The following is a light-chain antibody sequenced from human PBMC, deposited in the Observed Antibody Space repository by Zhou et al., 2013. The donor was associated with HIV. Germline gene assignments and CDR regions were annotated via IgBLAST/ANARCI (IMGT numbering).Light chain of an antibody. J-gene: IGKJ1*01. V-gene: IGKV3-20*01. Sequence: EVVLTQSPGSLSLSPGERATLSCRASQTISNSYLNWYQQRPGQPPRLLIFGASNRATGIPDRFSGSVSAADFTLIIDKLEPVDSAVYFCQHHKTFGEGTKVEI. CDR2: GAS. CDR3: QHHKT. CDR1: QTISNSY.